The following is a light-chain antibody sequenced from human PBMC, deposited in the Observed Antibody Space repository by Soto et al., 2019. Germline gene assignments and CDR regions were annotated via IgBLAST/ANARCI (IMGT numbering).Light chain of an antibody. CDR1: SSNIGAGYD. CDR3: QSYDSSLSGYV. J-gene: IGLJ1*01. Sequence: QSVLTQPASVSGAPGPRVTISYTGSSSNIGAGYDVHWYQQLPGTAPKLLIYGNSNRPSGVPDRFSGSKSGTSASLAITGLQSEDEADYYCQSYDSSLSGYVFGTGTKVTVL. V-gene: IGLV1-40*01. CDR2: GNS.